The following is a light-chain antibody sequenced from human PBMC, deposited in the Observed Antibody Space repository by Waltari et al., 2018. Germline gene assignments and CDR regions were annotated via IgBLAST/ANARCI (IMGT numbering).Light chain of an antibody. Sequence: QSALTQPASLSGSPGQSITISFTATISYVGGSNYASCYHQHPGKAPKLMIYEGSNRPSGVSNRFSGSKSGNTASLTISGLQTEDEADYYCSSYTDSSTLVFGGGTKLTVL. J-gene: IGLJ3*02. CDR2: EGS. V-gene: IGLV2-14*01. CDR3: SSYTDSSTLV. CDR1: ISYVGGSNY.